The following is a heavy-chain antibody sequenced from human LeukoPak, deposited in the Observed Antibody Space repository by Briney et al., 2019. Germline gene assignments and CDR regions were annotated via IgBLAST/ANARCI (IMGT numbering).Heavy chain of an antibody. J-gene: IGHJ5*01. Sequence: QPGGSLRLSCAASGFTFSSYAMHWVRQAPGKGLEYVSAISSNGGSTYYANSVKGRFTISRDNSKNTLYLQMGSLRAEDMAVYYCTRDPRHFDSCGQGTLVTVSS. V-gene: IGHV3-64*01. CDR3: TRDPRHFDS. CDR1: GFTFSSYA. D-gene: IGHD6-6*01. CDR2: ISSNGGST.